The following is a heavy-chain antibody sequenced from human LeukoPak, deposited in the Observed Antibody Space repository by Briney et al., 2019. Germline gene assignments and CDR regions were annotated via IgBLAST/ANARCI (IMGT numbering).Heavy chain of an antibody. CDR1: GYSFVLYG. Sequence: ASVKVSCKASGYSFVLYGISWVRQAPGQGLEWMGWINPNSGGTNYAQKFQGRVTMTRDTSISTAYMELSRLRSDDTAVYYCARVKEKGIAAAGYWGQGTLVTVSS. D-gene: IGHD6-13*01. CDR2: INPNSGGT. CDR3: ARVKEKGIAAAGY. V-gene: IGHV1-2*02. J-gene: IGHJ4*02.